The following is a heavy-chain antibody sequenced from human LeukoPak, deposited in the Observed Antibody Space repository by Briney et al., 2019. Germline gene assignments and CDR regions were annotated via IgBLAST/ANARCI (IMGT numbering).Heavy chain of an antibody. CDR2: ISNDGSKK. D-gene: IGHD3-16*01. V-gene: IGHV3-30*03. J-gene: IGHJ6*02. Sequence: GGSLRLSCAASGFTFSSYGMHWVRQAPGKGLDWVAVISNDGSKKYYADSVKGRFTISRDNSKNTLSLQVSSLRTEDTAVYYCATSWGPDTSAFRWGRDGMDVWGQGTTVIVS. CDR3: ATSWGPDTSAFRWGRDGMDV. CDR1: GFTFSSYG.